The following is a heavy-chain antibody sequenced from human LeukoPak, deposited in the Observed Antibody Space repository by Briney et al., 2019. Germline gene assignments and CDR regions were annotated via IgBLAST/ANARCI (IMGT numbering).Heavy chain of an antibody. Sequence: GGSLRLSCAASGFTFSSYSMNWVRQAPGKGLEWVSSISSSSSYIYYADSVKGRFTISRDNAKNSLYLQMNSLRAEDTAVYYCARADNPPAYCVFMDVWGKGTTVTVSS. J-gene: IGHJ6*04. CDR1: GFTFSSYS. CDR2: ISSSSSYI. CDR3: ARADNPPAYCVFMDV. V-gene: IGHV3-21*01. D-gene: IGHD1-1*01.